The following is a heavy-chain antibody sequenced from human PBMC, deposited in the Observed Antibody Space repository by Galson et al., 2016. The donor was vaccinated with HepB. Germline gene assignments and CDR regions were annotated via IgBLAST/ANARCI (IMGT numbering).Heavy chain of an antibody. CDR3: ARERGYCSSTNCYHSSKRPGGYFDY. V-gene: IGHV3-33*01. Sequence: SLRLSCAASPFTFSTYIMHWVRQAPGKGLEWVAVIWFDESYKYYADSVKGRFTISRDNSKNTLYLHMNSLRAEDTAVYYCARERGYCSSTNCYHSSKRPGGYFDYWGQGTLVTVSS. CDR2: IWFDESYK. D-gene: IGHD2-2*01. J-gene: IGHJ4*02. CDR1: PFTFSTYI.